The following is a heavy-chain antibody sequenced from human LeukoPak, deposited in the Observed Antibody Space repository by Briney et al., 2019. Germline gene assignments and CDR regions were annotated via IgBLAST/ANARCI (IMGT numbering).Heavy chain of an antibody. V-gene: IGHV4-59*01. J-gene: IGHJ6*03. CDR2: IYYSGGT. D-gene: IGHD2-15*01. Sequence: SETLSLTCTVSGGSISSYYWSWIRQPPGKGLEWIGYIYYSGGTNYNPSLKSRVTIPVDTSKNQFSLKLSSVTAADTAVYYCARGGVAATDYYYYMDVWGKGTTVTVSS. CDR1: GGSISSYY. CDR3: ARGGVAATDYYYYMDV.